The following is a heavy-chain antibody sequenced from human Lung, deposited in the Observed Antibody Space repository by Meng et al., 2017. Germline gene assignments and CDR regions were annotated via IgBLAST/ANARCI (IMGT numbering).Heavy chain of an antibody. J-gene: IGHJ4*02. V-gene: IGHV3-74*01. CDR1: AFTFSTDW. D-gene: IGHD2-21*02. CDR3: ARGGVTADY. CDR2: TTNDGSST. Sequence: QVVSVGGGLVQGAGSQGLSCAACAFTFSTDWMHWVRQAPGKGLAWVSRTTNDGSSTLDAKSMQSLFIMPRDNTNNALALQISRIRAEDTVVYYGARGGVTADYWGQGTLVTVSS.